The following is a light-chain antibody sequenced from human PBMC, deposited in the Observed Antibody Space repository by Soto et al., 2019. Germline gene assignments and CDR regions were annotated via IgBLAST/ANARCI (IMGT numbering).Light chain of an antibody. CDR1: QSVSSY. CDR3: QQRSNWPLT. V-gene: IGKV3-11*01. Sequence: EIVLTHSPATLSLSPGERATLSCRASQSVSSYLAWYQQKPGQAPRLLIYDASNRATGIPARFSGSGSVTDFTLTISSLEPEDFAVYYCQQRSNWPLTFGGGTKVEIK. J-gene: IGKJ4*01. CDR2: DAS.